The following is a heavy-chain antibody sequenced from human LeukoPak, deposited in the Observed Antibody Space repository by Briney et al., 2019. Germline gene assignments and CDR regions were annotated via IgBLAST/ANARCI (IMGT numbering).Heavy chain of an antibody. J-gene: IGHJ4*02. V-gene: IGHV3-64*01. D-gene: IGHD2-15*01. Sequence: GGSLRLSCAATGFTFSSYAMHWVRQAPGKGLEYVSAISSNGGSTYYANSVKGRFTISRDNSKNTLYLQMGSLRAEDMAAYYCASCSGGSCYSFDYWGQGTLVTVSS. CDR1: GFTFSSYA. CDR3: ASCSGGSCYSFDY. CDR2: ISSNGGST.